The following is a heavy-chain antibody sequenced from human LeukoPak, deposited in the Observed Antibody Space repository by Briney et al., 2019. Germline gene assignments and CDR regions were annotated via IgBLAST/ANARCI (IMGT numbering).Heavy chain of an antibody. V-gene: IGHV3-23*01. CDR2: INGGGDTT. D-gene: IGHD5-24*01. J-gene: IGHJ4*02. Sequence: GGSLRLSCATSGFTFVSYAMTWVRQAPGKGLEWVSAINGGGDTTYYADSVKGRFTVSRDRSTNTLFLQMSSLRAKDSGMYYCAKALDTYGYMRFDYWGQGTLVTVSS. CDR1: GFTFVSYA. CDR3: AKALDTYGYMRFDY.